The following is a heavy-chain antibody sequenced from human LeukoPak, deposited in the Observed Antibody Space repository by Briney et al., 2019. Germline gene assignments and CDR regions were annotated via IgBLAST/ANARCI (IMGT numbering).Heavy chain of an antibody. V-gene: IGHV1-2*02. D-gene: IGHD3-16*01. CDR1: GYTFNDYY. Sequence: ASVTVSCKTSGYTFNDYYMNWVRQAPGQGLEWLGWINPNSGGTTYAQKFQGRVTTTRDTSISTAYMEVSGLTSDDTAVYYCTRDRLGGSGWFDPWGQGTLVIVSS. J-gene: IGHJ5*02. CDR2: INPNSGGT. CDR3: TRDRLGGSGWFDP.